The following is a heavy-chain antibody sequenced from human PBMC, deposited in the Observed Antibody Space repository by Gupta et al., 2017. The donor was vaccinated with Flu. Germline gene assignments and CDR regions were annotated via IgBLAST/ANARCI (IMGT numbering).Heavy chain of an antibody. J-gene: IGHJ4*02. CDR2: ISSSSSYI. V-gene: IGHV3-21*01. Sequence: EVQLVESGGGLVKPGGSLRLSCAASGFTFSSYSMNWVRQAPGKGLEWVSSISSSSSYIYYADSVKGRFTISRDNAKNSLYLQMNSLRAEDTAVYYCARENSGYSYGPNDYWGQGTLVTVSS. CDR1: GFTFSSYS. D-gene: IGHD5-18*01. CDR3: ARENSGYSYGPNDY.